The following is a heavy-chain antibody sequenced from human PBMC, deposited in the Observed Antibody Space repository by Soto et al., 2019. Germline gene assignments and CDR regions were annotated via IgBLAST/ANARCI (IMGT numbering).Heavy chain of an antibody. V-gene: IGHV1-24*01. CDR2: FDPEDGET. CDR1: GYTLTELS. CDR3: ATSLLKGSSGYYNDAFDI. D-gene: IGHD3-22*01. J-gene: IGHJ3*02. Sequence: ASVKVSCKXSGYTLTELSMHWVRQAPGKGLEWMGGFDPEDGETIYAQKFQGRVTMTEDTSTDTAYMELSSLRSEDTAVYYCATSLLKGSSGYYNDAFDIWGQGTMVTVSS.